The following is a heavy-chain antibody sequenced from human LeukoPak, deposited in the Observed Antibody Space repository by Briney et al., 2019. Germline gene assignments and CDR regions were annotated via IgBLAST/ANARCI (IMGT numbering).Heavy chain of an antibody. CDR1: GFTFSSYA. D-gene: IGHD4-23*01. J-gene: IGHJ4*02. CDR3: ARERRFSNIYGGNSGYYFDY. CDR2: ISYDGSNK. V-gene: IGHV3-30*04. Sequence: GGSLRLSCAASGFTFSSYAMHWVRQAPGKGLEWVAVISYDGSNKYYAGSVKGRFTISRNNSKNTLFLQMNSLRAEDTAVYYCARERRFSNIYGGNSGYYFDYWGQGTLVTVSS.